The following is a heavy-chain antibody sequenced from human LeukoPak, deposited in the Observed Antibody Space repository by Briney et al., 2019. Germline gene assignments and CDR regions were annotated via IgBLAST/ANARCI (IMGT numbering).Heavy chain of an antibody. CDR3: ARDSIAHYYGSGSYTDY. CDR2: ISAYNGNT. J-gene: IGHJ4*02. D-gene: IGHD3-10*01. V-gene: IGHV1-18*01. Sequence: GASVKVSCKASGYTFTSYGISWVRQAPGQGLEWMGWISAYNGNTNYAQKLQGRVTMTTDTSTSTAYMELRSLRSDDTAVHYCARDSIAHYYGSGSYTDYWGQGTLVTVSS. CDR1: GYTFTSYG.